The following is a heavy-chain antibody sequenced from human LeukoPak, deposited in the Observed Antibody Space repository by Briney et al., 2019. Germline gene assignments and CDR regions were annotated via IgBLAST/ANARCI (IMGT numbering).Heavy chain of an antibody. CDR1: GYTLTSYF. Sequence: ASVKVSCKASGYTLTSYFIHWVRQAPGQGLEWMGIINPSGGSTSYAQKFQGRVTMTRDTSISTAYMELSRLRSDDTAVYHCAREGYSSYWGQGTLVTVSS. CDR2: INPSGGST. CDR3: AREGYSSY. V-gene: IGHV1-46*01. D-gene: IGHD4-11*01. J-gene: IGHJ4*02.